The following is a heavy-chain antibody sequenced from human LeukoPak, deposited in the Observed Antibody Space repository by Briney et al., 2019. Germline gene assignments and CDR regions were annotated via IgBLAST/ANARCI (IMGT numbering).Heavy chain of an antibody. D-gene: IGHD3-22*01. CDR3: ARARPYGYYDSSGYLDY. J-gene: IGHJ4*02. CDR2: IWYDGSNK. V-gene: IGHV3-33*01. CDR1: GFTFSSYG. Sequence: GGSLRLSCAASGFTFSSYGMHWVRQAPGKGLEWVAVIWYDGSNKYYADSVKGRFTISRDNSKNTLYLQMNSLRAEDTAVYYCARARPYGYYDSSGYLDYWGQGTLVTVS.